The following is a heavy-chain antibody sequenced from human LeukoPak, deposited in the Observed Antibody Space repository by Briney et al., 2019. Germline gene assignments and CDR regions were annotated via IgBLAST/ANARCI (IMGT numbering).Heavy chain of an antibody. CDR1: GYSISSGYY. CDR3: AREAYSSSWYGGVFDY. J-gene: IGHJ4*02. V-gene: IGHV4-38-2*02. Sequence: SETLSLTCTVSGYSISSGYYWGWIRQPPGKGLGWIGSNYHSGSTYYNPSLKSRVTISVDTSKNQFSLKLSSVTAADTAVYYCAREAYSSSWYGGVFDYWGQGTLVTVSS. CDR2: NYHSGST. D-gene: IGHD6-13*01.